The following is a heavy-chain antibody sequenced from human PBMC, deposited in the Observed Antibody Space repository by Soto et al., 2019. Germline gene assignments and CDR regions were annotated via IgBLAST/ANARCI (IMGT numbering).Heavy chain of an antibody. Sequence: SETLSLTCTVSNGSVSSYYWSWIRQPPGKGLEWIGYIYYSGSTNYSPSLKSRVTISVDTSKNQFSLRLSSVTAADTAVYYCARGSSGGFDYWGQGTLVTVSS. CDR3: ARGSSGGFDY. V-gene: IGHV4-59*02. J-gene: IGHJ4*02. D-gene: IGHD1-26*01. CDR1: NGSVSSYY. CDR2: IYYSGST.